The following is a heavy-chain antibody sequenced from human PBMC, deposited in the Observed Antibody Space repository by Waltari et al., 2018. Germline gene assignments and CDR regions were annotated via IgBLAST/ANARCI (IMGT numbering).Heavy chain of an antibody. D-gene: IGHD3-16*01. CDR1: GCNFGRYA. CDR3: ARRKLGEAFDI. J-gene: IGHJ3*02. CDR2: TIPIFGSP. Sequence: QVQLVQSGAEVKKPGPSVLVPCQASGCNFGRYAITWVRQAPGQGLEWMGGTIPIFGSPMYAPKFQGRVSITADELTYTVYMELNSLRSDDTAIYYCARRKLGEAFDIWGQGTMVIVSS. V-gene: IGHV1-69*12.